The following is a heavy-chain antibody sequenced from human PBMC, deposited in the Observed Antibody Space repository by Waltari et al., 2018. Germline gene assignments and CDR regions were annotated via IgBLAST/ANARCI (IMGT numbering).Heavy chain of an antibody. D-gene: IGHD5-18*01. CDR3: AKAFRIQLWSLCDY. Sequence: EVQLLESGGGLVQPGGSLRLSCAASGFTFSSYAMSWVRQAPGKGLEWVSAISGRCGGTYYADSVKGRFTISRDKSKNTLYLQMNSLRAEDTAVYYCAKAFRIQLWSLCDYWGQGTLVTVSS. CDR2: ISGRCGGT. J-gene: IGHJ4*02. V-gene: IGHV3-23*01. CDR1: GFTFSSYA.